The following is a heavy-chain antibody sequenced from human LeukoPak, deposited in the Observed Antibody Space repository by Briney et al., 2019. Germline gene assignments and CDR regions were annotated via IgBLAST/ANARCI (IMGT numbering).Heavy chain of an antibody. Sequence: PGGSLRLSCAASGFTFSSYAMSSVRQAPGKGLEWVSAISGSGGSTYYADSVKGRFTISRDNSKNTLYLQMNSLRAEDTAVYYCAKDTYDILTGDLDYWGQGTLVTVSS. CDR1: GFTFSSYA. D-gene: IGHD3-9*01. CDR2: ISGSGGST. CDR3: AKDTYDILTGDLDY. J-gene: IGHJ4*02. V-gene: IGHV3-23*01.